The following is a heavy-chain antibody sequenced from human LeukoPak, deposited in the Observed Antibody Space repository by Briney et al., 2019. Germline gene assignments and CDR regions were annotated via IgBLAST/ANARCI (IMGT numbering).Heavy chain of an antibody. V-gene: IGHV3-23*01. CDR3: VKYIQNVLAVFDP. CDR1: GFTFSTSS. D-gene: IGHD5-18*01. J-gene: IGHJ5*02. CDR2: INSAGTGT. Sequence: GGSLRLSCAASGFTFSTSSMAWFRQTPGAGLEWVSSINSAGTGTYYTDSVKGRFTVSRDNSQNTLYLQLNSLGAEDTAIYYCVKYIQNVLAVFDPWGQGALVTVSS.